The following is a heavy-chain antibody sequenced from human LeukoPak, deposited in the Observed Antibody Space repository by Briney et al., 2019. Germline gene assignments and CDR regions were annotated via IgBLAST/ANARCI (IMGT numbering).Heavy chain of an antibody. J-gene: IGHJ4*02. CDR3: ARDLGVRSGSRPFFDY. D-gene: IGHD1-26*01. Sequence: GRSLRLSCAASGFTFSSYAMHWVRQAPGKGLEWVAVISYDGSNKYYADSVKGRFTISRDNSKNTLYLQMNSLRAEDTAVYYCARDLGVRSGSRPFFDYWGQGTLVTVSS. V-gene: IGHV3-30-3*01. CDR1: GFTFSSYA. CDR2: ISYDGSNK.